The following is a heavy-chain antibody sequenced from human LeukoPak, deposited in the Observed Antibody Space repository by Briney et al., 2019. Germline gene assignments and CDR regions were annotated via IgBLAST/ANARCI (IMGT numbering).Heavy chain of an antibody. Sequence: GGSLRLSCAASGFTFSSYWMSWVRQAPGKGLEWVANIKQDGSEKYHVDSVKGRFTISRDNAKNSLYLQMNSLRAEDTAVYSCAYSGYDYRLHAFDIWGQGTMVTVSS. V-gene: IGHV3-7*02. CDR3: AYSGYDYRLHAFDI. J-gene: IGHJ3*02. CDR2: IKQDGSEK. CDR1: GFTFSSYW. D-gene: IGHD5-12*01.